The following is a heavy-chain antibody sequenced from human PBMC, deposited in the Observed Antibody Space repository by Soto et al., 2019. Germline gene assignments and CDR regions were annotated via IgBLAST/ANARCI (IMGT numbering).Heavy chain of an antibody. V-gene: IGHV4-34*01. CDR2: INHSGST. CDR3: ARVRLNDFWSGFFPRFDY. J-gene: IGHJ4*02. Sequence: SETLSLTCAVYGGSFSGYYWSWIRQPPGKGLEWIGEINHSGSTNYNPSLKSRVTISVDTSKNQFSLKLSSVTAADTAVYYCARVRLNDFWSGFFPRFDYWGQGTLVTVS. D-gene: IGHD3-3*01. CDR1: GGSFSGYY.